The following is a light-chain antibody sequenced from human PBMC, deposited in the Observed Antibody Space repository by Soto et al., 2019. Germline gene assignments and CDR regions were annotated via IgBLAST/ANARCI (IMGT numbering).Light chain of an antibody. CDR3: HQHNNWWT. CDR2: GAS. J-gene: IGKJ1*01. V-gene: IGKV3-15*01. Sequence: EIVMTQSPATLSVSPGERVTLSCRASQSVSNNLAWYQQKPGQAPRLLMYGASIRATGIPVRFSGSGSGTEFTLTISSLQSEDFAVYYCHQHNNWWTFGQGTKVEIK. CDR1: QSVSNN.